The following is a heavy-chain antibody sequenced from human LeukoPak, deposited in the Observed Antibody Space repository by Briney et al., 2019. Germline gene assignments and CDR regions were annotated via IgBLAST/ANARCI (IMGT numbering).Heavy chain of an antibody. CDR2: INPNSGGA. CDR3: ASSPPGITTRPSY. CDR1: GYSFTGYY. V-gene: IGHV1-2*06. Sequence: ASVKVSCKASGYSFTGYYMHWVRQAPGQGLEWMGRINPNSGGANYAQKFQGRVTMTRDTSISTAYMELSGLRSDDTAVYYCASSPPGITTRPSYWGQGTLVTVSS. D-gene: IGHD1/OR15-1a*01. J-gene: IGHJ4*02.